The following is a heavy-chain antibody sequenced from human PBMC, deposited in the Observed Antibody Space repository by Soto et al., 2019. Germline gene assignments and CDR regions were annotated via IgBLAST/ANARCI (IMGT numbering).Heavy chain of an antibody. D-gene: IGHD3-22*01. Sequence: QVQLQESGPGLVKPSQTLSLTCTVSGGSISSGDYYWSWIRQPPGKGLEWIGYIYYSGSTYYNPSLKSRVTISVDTAKNQFSLKLSSVTAADTAVYYCARDHDYDSMRAEVAAFDLWGQGTMVTVSS. CDR2: IYYSGST. CDR3: ARDHDYDSMRAEVAAFDL. V-gene: IGHV4-30-4*01. J-gene: IGHJ3*01. CDR1: GGSISSGDYY.